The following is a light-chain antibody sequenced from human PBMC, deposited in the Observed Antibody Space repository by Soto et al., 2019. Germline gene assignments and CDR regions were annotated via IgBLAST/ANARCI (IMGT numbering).Light chain of an antibody. CDR1: QTVSGNY. CDR2: GSS. V-gene: IGKV3-20*01. Sequence: EIVLTQSPGILSLSPGERATLSCRASQTVSGNYLAWYQQKPGQSPRLLIYGSSDRATGIPDRFSGSGSETDFTLTINRVEPEDFAVYYCQQYGSSPPYTFGQGTTLDI. J-gene: IGKJ2*01. CDR3: QQYGSSPPYT.